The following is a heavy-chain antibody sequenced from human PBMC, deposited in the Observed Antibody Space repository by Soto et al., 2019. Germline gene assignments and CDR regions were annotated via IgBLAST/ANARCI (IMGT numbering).Heavy chain of an antibody. CDR3: TRVKGILVAAAFFDY. V-gene: IGHV3-48*01. J-gene: IGHJ4*02. Sequence: GGSLRLSCEVSGFSFGTYIMAWVRQAPGKGLEWVSYISVSATSKFYADSVRGRFTISRDNGKNSLSLQMNSLTGEDTGVYFCTRVKGILVAAAFFDYWGRGTPVTVSS. D-gene: IGHD2-15*01. CDR2: ISVSATSK. CDR1: GFSFGTYI.